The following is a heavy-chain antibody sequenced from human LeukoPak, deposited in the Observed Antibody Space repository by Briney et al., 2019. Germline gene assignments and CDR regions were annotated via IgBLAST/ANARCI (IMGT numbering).Heavy chain of an antibody. D-gene: IGHD2-2*01. CDR1: GYTFTSYG. V-gene: IGHV1-18*01. Sequence: ASVKVSCKASGYTFTSYGISWVQQAPGQGLEWMGWISAYNGNTNYAQKLQGRVTMTTDTSTSTAYMELRSLRSDDTAVYYCARPLGYCSSTSCYGGTVFDYWGQGTLVTASS. J-gene: IGHJ4*02. CDR2: ISAYNGNT. CDR3: ARPLGYCSSTSCYGGTVFDY.